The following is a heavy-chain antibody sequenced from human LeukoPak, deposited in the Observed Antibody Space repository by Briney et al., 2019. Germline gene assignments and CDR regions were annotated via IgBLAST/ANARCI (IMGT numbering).Heavy chain of an antibody. V-gene: IGHV5-51*01. CDR3: ARLYDSSGYLSPSAFDI. CDR1: GYRFPSYW. D-gene: IGHD3-22*01. J-gene: IGHJ3*02. CDR2: IYPGDSDT. Sequence: GESLKISCKGSGYRFPSYWIGWVRQMPGKGLEWMGIIYPGDSDTRYSPSFQGQVTISADKSISTAYLQWSSLKASDTAMYYCARLYDSSGYLSPSAFDIWGQGTMVTVSS.